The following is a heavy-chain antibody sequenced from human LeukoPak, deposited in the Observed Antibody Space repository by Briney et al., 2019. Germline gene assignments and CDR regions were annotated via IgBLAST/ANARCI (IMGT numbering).Heavy chain of an antibody. CDR1: GGSISSSSYY. J-gene: IGHJ4*02. CDR2: IYYSGST. CDR3: ARDLPFLWFGELLSPRYYFDY. V-gene: IGHV4-39*07. D-gene: IGHD3-10*01. Sequence: PSETLSLTCTVSGGSISSSSYYWGWIRQPPGKGLVWIGSIYYSGSTYYNPSLKSRVTISVDTSKNQFSLKLSSVTAADTAVYYCARDLPFLWFGELLSPRYYFDYWGQGTLVTVSS.